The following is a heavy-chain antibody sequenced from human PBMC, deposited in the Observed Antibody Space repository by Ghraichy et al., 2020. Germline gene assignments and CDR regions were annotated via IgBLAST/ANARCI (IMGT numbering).Heavy chain of an antibody. CDR2: IIRSSSI. CDR3: ARLWFGEWTFDY. Sequence: RGSLRLSCAASGFTFSSYSMHWVRQAPGKGLEWVSSIIRSSSIYYADSVKGRFTISRDNAKNSLYLQMNSLRAEDTAIYYCARLWFGEWTFDYWGQGTLVTVSS. D-gene: IGHD3-10*01. V-gene: IGHV3-21*01. CDR1: GFTFSSYS. J-gene: IGHJ4*02.